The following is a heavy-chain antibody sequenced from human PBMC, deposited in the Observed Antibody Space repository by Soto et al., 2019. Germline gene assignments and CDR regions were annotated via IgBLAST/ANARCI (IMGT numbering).Heavy chain of an antibody. Sequence: SETLSLTCAVSGGSISSSNWWSWVRQPPGKGLEWIGEIYHSGSTNYNPSLKSRVTISVDKSKNQFSLKLSSVTAADTAVYYCASVPITIFGPNWFDPWGQGTLVTVSS. D-gene: IGHD3-3*01. J-gene: IGHJ5*02. CDR3: ASVPITIFGPNWFDP. CDR2: IYHSGST. CDR1: GGSISSSNW. V-gene: IGHV4-4*02.